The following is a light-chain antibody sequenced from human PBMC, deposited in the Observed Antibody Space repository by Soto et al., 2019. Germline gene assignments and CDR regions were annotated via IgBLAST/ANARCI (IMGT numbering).Light chain of an antibody. CDR2: ANI. CDR3: QSYDSSLSGYV. J-gene: IGLJ1*01. CDR1: SSNIGAGYD. V-gene: IGLV1-40*01. Sequence: QSMLTQPPSVSGAPGQRVTICCTGSSSNIGAGYDVHWYQQLPGTAPKLLIYANINRPSGVPGRFSASKSGTSASLAITGLQAEDEADYYCQSYDSSLSGYVFGTGTKVT.